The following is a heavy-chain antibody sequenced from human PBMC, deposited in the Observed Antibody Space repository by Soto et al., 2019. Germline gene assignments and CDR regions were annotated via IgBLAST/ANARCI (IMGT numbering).Heavy chain of an antibody. CDR3: ATDLHGGNTLLGY. Sequence: ASVKVSCKASGYTFTSYDINWVRQATGQGLEWMGGFDPEDGETIYAQKFQGRVTMTEDTSTDTAYMELSSLRSEDTAVYYCATDLHGGNTLLGYWGQGTLVTVSS. J-gene: IGHJ4*02. CDR2: FDPEDGET. CDR1: GYTFTSYD. D-gene: IGHD2-15*01. V-gene: IGHV1-24*01.